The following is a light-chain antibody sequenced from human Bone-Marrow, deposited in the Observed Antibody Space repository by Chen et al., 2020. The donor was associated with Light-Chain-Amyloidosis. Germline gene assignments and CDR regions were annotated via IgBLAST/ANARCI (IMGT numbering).Light chain of an antibody. CDR2: RDT. Sequence: SYELTQPPSVSVSPGQTARITCSGDDLPTKYAYWYQQKPGQAPVLVIHRDTERPSGISERFSGSSSATTATLTISGVQAEDGADYHCPSADSSGTYEVRFGRGTKLPVL. CDR1: DLPTKY. CDR3: PSADSSGTYEVR. J-gene: IGLJ2*01. V-gene: IGLV3-25*03.